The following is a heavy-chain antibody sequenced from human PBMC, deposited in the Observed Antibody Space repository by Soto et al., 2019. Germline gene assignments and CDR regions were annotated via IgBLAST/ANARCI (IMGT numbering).Heavy chain of an antibody. CDR3: TTSYYFGSGSYNY. CDR2: IKSITDGGTI. CDR1: GFTFSNAW. V-gene: IGHV3-15*02. J-gene: IGHJ4*01. Sequence: EVQLVESGGALVKPGGSLRLFCGGSGFTFSNAWMAWVRQAPGKGLEWVGRIKSITDGGTIDYAAPVKGRFVISRDDSKNTQYLQMDSLKPEDTAMYYCTTSYYFGSGSYNYWGHGTLVTVS. D-gene: IGHD3-10*01.